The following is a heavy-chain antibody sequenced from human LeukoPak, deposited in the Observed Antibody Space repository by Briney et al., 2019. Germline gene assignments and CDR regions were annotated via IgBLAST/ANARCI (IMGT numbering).Heavy chain of an antibody. D-gene: IGHD3-22*01. V-gene: IGHV3-23*01. Sequence: GGSLRLSCVASGFTFSSYAMSWVRQAPGKGLEWVSAISGSGGSTYYADSVKGRFTISRDSSKNTLYLQMNSLRAEDTAVYYCAKDMGGYSSGYLDFDYWGQGTLVTVSS. CDR1: GFTFSSYA. J-gene: IGHJ4*02. CDR3: AKDMGGYSSGYLDFDY. CDR2: ISGSGGST.